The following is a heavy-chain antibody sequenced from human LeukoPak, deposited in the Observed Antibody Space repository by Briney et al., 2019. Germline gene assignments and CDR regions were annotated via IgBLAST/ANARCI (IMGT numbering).Heavy chain of an antibody. J-gene: IGHJ6*03. V-gene: IGHV3-48*04. Sequence: GGSLRLSCAASGFTFSSYSMNWVRQAPGKGLEWVSYISSSSSTIYYADSVKGRFTISRDNAKNSLYLQMNSLRAEDTAVYYCARTSGSGSYLAHFYYYYYMDVWGKGTTVTVSS. CDR2: ISSSSSTI. D-gene: IGHD3-10*01. CDR3: ARTSGSGSYLAHFYYYYYMDV. CDR1: GFTFSSYS.